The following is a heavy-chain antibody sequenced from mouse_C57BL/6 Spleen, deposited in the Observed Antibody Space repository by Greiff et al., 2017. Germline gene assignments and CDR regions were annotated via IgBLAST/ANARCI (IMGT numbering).Heavy chain of an antibody. Sequence: QVQLQQSGAELARPGASVKLSCKASGYTFTSYGISWVKQRTGQGLEWIGEIYPRSGNTYYNEKFKGKATLTADKSSSTAYMELRSLTSEDSAVYFCVVAGGWFAYWGQGTTLTVSS. CDR3: VVAGGWFAY. CDR1: GYTFTSYG. CDR2: IYPRSGNT. J-gene: IGHJ2*01. D-gene: IGHD2-3*01. V-gene: IGHV1-81*01.